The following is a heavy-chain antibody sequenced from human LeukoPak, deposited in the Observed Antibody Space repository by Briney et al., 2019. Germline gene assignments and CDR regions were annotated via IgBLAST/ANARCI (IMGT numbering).Heavy chain of an antibody. D-gene: IGHD6-6*01. V-gene: IGHV3-11*04. Sequence: PGGSLRLSCAASGFTFSDYYMSWIRQAPGKGLEWVSYISSSGNSISYADSVKGRSTISRDNAKNSLYLQMNSLRAEDTAVYYCARADDSSSGYFDYWGQGTLVTVSS. CDR1: GFTFSDYY. CDR3: ARADDSSSGYFDY. J-gene: IGHJ4*02. CDR2: ISSSGNSI.